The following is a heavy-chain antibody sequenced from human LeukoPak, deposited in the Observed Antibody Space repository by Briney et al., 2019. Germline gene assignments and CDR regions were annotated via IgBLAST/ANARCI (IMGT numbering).Heavy chain of an antibody. CDR3: ARTRGYNYGYSYD. Sequence: GGSLRLSCAASGFTFSSYNTRWVRQAPGKGLGWVLYISGGSTVIDYADSVRGRFTISRDNAKNSLYLQMNSLRGEDTAVYYGARTRGYNYGYSYDWGEGGLVTVSS. D-gene: IGHD5-18*01. CDR2: ISGGSTVI. CDR1: GFTFSSYN. V-gene: IGHV3-48*01. J-gene: IGHJ4*02.